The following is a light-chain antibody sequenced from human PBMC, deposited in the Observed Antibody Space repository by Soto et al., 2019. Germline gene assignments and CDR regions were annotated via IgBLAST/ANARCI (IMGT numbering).Light chain of an antibody. CDR1: QGINNY. J-gene: IGKJ5*01. Sequence: DVQMPQSPSSLSASVGDRITITCRASQGINNYLAWYQQKPGNVPNLLIYAASTLQSGVPSRFSGSGSGTDFNLTISSLRPEDIATYYCQNYNSAPFAFAQGTRLAIK. CDR3: QNYNSAPFA. V-gene: IGKV1-27*01. CDR2: AAS.